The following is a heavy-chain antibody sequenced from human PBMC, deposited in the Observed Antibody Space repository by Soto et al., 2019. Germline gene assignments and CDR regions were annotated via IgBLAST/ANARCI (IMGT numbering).Heavy chain of an antibody. Sequence: SETLSLTCTVSGGSISSYYWSWIRQPPGKGLEWIGYIYYSGSTNYNPSLKSRVTISVDTSKNQFSLKLSSVTAADTAVYYCARGQSLGTFWGQGTPVTVS. CDR2: IYYSGST. J-gene: IGHJ4*02. CDR3: ARGQSLGTF. V-gene: IGHV4-59*01. D-gene: IGHD6-19*01. CDR1: GGSISSYY.